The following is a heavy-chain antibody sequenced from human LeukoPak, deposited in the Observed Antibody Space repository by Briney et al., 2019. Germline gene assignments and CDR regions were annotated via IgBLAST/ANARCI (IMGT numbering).Heavy chain of an antibody. D-gene: IGHD3-22*01. CDR2: IKHSGST. CDR3: ARGRSYYYDSSGYYPLDY. CDR1: GGSLSGYY. Sequence: SETLSLTCAVYGGSLSGYYWSWIRQPPGKGLEWIGEIKHSGSTNYNPSLKSRVTISVDTSKNQFSLKLSSVTAADTAVYYCARGRSYYYDSSGYYPLDYWGQGTLVTVSS. V-gene: IGHV4-34*01. J-gene: IGHJ4*02.